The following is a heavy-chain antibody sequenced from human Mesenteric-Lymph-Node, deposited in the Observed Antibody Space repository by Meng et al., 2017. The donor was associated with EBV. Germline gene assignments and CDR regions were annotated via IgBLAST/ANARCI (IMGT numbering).Heavy chain of an antibody. CDR2: IHYGGAT. D-gene: IGHD2-8*01. CDR3: AREIVRNWFDP. CDR1: GGSVSSGSYY. V-gene: IGHV4-61*01. Sequence: QVRLQESGPGLVKPSETLSLTFTFAGGSVSSGSYYWSWIRQPPGKGLEWIGYIHYGGATNYNPSLSGRVTISIDTPKNQFSLKLSSVTAADTAVYYCAREIVRNWFDPWGQGTLVTVSS. J-gene: IGHJ5*02.